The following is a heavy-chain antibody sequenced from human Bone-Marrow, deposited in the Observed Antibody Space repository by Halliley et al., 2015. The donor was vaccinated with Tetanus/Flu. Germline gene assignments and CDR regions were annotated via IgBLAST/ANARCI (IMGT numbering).Heavy chain of an antibody. J-gene: IGHJ5*02. CDR1: GYTFTAYG. CDR3: ARDQLHWFAP. V-gene: IGHV1-18*04. CDR2: ISAANGNT. D-gene: IGHD1-1*01. Sequence: QLVQSGAEVQKPGASVKVSCKASGYTFTAYGITWVRQAPGQGLECMGWISAANGNTYSAQKFQGRLTMTTDTSTNTAYMELRSLTSDDTAVYYCARDQLHWFAPWGQGTLVIVSS.